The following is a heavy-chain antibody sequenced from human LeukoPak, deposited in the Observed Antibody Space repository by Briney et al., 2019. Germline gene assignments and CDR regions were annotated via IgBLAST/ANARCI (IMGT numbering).Heavy chain of an antibody. V-gene: IGHV1-2*02. J-gene: IGHJ3*02. CDR1: GYTFTGYY. D-gene: IGHD3-22*01. Sequence: ASVKVSCKASGYTFTGYYLYWVRQAPGQGLEWMGWINPNSGGTNFAQKFQGRVTMTRDTSISTVYMELSRLRSDDTAVYYCTRDFLHVYYYDSSGSVRGAFDIWGQGTMVTVSS. CDR2: INPNSGGT. CDR3: TRDFLHVYYYDSSGSVRGAFDI.